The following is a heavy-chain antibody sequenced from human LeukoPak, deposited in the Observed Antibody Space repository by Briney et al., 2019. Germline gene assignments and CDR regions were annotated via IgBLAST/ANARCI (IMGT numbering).Heavy chain of an antibody. CDR3: ARDLAMAGRDLDY. CDR1: GFAFRNYY. V-gene: IGHV3-11*01. J-gene: IGHJ4*02. D-gene: IGHD6-19*01. CDR2: ISNSGTII. Sequence: GGSLRLSCAASGFAFRNYYMDWIRQAPGKGLEWVAYISNSGTIIYYAESVKGRFAISRDNAKNSLYLQMNSLRAEDTALYYCARDLAMAGRDLDYWGQGTLVTVSS.